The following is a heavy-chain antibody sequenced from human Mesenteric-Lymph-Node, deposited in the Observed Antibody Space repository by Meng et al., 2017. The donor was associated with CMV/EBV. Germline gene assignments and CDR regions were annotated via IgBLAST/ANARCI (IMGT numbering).Heavy chain of an antibody. D-gene: IGHD2-2*01. J-gene: IGHJ4*02. CDR1: GFTFSDYY. V-gene: IGHV3-11*04. CDR3: ASTVPYQLPRFDY. CDR2: ISSSGSTI. Sequence: GESLKISCAASGFTFSDYYMSWIRQAPGKGLEWVSYISSSGSTIYYADSVKGRFTISRDNAKNSLYLQMNSLRAEDTAVYYCASTVPYQLPRFDYWGQGTLVTVSS.